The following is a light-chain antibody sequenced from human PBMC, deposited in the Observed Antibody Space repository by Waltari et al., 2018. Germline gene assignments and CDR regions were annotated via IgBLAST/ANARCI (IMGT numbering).Light chain of an antibody. Sequence: QSVLTQPPSVSAAPGQRVTISCSGSSSNIGSGSVSWYQQVPGTAPKLLIYENYKRPCGSSDRFSGSKSGTSATLGITGLQTGDEADYYCGTWDVSPGAGAFGGGTKLTVL. CDR2: ENY. CDR3: GTWDVSPGAGA. V-gene: IGLV1-51*02. CDR1: SSNIGSGS. J-gene: IGLJ3*02.